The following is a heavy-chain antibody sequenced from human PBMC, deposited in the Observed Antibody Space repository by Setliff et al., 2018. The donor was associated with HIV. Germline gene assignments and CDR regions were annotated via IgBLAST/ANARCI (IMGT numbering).Heavy chain of an antibody. D-gene: IGHD1-26*01. CDR1: GGSLSGYY. Sequence: SETLSLTCAVYGGSLSGYYWSWIRQPPGKGLEWVGLIYYTGIPTYNPSLSSRVTISVDTSKNRFSLKLGSVTAADTAVYYCARSPVGTPEYYFDYWGQGTLVTVSS. J-gene: IGHJ4*02. CDR3: ARSPVGTPEYYFDY. CDR2: IYYTGIP. V-gene: IGHV4-34*11.